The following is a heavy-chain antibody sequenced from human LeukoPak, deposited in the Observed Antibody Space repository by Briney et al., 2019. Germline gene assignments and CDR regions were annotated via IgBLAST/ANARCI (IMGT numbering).Heavy chain of an antibody. V-gene: IGHV3-11*01. Sequence: PGGSLRLSCAASGFSFSTYCMGWIRQAPGKGLEWVSYISSGAGTSIYYADSVRGRFFISRDNDKNSLYLQMNSLGAEDTAIYYCYALAVGASDDWGQGTLVTVSS. CDR2: ISSGAGTSI. CDR3: YALAVGASDD. J-gene: IGHJ4*02. D-gene: IGHD6-19*01. CDR1: GFSFSTYC.